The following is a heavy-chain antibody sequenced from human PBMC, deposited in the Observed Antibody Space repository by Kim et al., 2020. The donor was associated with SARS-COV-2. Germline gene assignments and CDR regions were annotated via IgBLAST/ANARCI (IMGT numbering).Heavy chain of an antibody. D-gene: IGHD4-17*01. J-gene: IGHJ3*02. Sequence: EKSAQRVQGRVAITADKSTSKAYMELSSLRSEDTAVHYCARELREGAFDIWGQGTMVTVSS. CDR3: ARELREGAFDI. CDR2: E. V-gene: IGHV1-69*04.